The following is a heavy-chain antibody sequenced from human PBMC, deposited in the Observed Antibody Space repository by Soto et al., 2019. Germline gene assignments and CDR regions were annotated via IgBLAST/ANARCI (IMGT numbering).Heavy chain of an antibody. D-gene: IGHD4-17*01. J-gene: IGHJ4*02. CDR2: IYQTGRT. V-gene: IGHV4-4*02. CDR3: VTNGEIASGGYYFDY. CDR1: GASISSTNW. Sequence: TLSLTCTVSGASISSTNWWSWVRQSPGRGLEWIGEIYQTGRTNYNPSLKSRVTISVDKSKNQFSLMLNSVTAADTAVYYCVTNGEIASGGYYFDYWGRGSLVTVSS.